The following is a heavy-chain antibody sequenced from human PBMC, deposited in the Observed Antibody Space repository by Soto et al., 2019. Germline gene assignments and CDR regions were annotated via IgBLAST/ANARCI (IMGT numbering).Heavy chain of an antibody. J-gene: IGHJ4*02. CDR2: IYHSGTT. CDR1: GDSISSGYY. D-gene: IGHD5-12*01. Sequence: SETLSLTCAVSGDSISSGYYWAWIRRPPGKGLEWIGSIYHSGTTYYNPSLKSRVTISVDTSKNQFFLRLTSVTAADTAVYYCVREAYIGYGHAIDHWGPGTLVTVSS. V-gene: IGHV4-38-2*02. CDR3: VREAYIGYGHAIDH.